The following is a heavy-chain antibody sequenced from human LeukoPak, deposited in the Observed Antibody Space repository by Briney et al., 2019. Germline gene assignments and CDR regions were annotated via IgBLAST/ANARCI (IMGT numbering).Heavy chain of an antibody. J-gene: IGHJ4*02. V-gene: IGHV4-34*01. D-gene: IGHD6-6*01. CDR2: INHSGGT. Sequence: PSETLSLTCAVYGGSFSGYYWSWIRQPPGKGLEWIGEINHSGGTNYNPSLKSRVTISVDTSKNQFSLKLSSVTAADTAVYYCARGRVAARRAIDYWGQGTLVTVSS. CDR3: ARGRVAARRAIDY. CDR1: GGSFSGYY.